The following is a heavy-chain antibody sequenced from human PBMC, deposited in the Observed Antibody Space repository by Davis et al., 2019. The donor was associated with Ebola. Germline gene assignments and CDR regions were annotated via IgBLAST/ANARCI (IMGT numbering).Heavy chain of an antibody. CDR3: ARDGLVPDAIRGGFDP. Sequence: MPGGSLRLSCTVSGGSISSGDYYWSWIRQPPGKGLEWIGYRYYAGSANNNPSLNSRVTISVDTSKKQISLELTSVTAADTAVYYCARDGLVPDAIRGGFDPWGQGVLVTVSS. CDR2: RYYAGSA. V-gene: IGHV4-61*08. J-gene: IGHJ5*02. CDR1: GGSISSGDYY. D-gene: IGHD2-2*02.